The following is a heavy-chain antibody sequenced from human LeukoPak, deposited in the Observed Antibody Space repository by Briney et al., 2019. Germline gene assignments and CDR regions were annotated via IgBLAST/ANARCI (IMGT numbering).Heavy chain of an antibody. D-gene: IGHD6-6*01. V-gene: IGHV4-34*01. J-gene: IGHJ4*02. CDR1: GGSFSGYY. Sequence: PSETLSLTCAVYGGSFSGYYWSWIRQPPGKGLEWIGEINHSGSTNYNPSLKSRVTMTVDTSKNQFSLKLSSVTAADTAVYYCAREGRDADPRVSDYWGQGTLVTVSS. CDR2: INHSGST. CDR3: AREGRDADPRVSDY.